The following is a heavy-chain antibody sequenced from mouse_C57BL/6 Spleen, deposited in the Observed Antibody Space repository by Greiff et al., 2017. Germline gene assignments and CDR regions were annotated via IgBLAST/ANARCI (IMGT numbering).Heavy chain of an antibody. Sequence: EVTLVESGGGLVKPGGSLKLSCAASGFTFSSYAMSWVRQTPEKSLEWVATISDGGSYTYYPDNVKGRFTISRDNAKNNLYLQMSHLKSEDTAMYYCARGGYYYGSSYPFDYWGQGTTLTVSS. J-gene: IGHJ2*01. CDR1: GFTFSSYA. CDR2: ISDGGSYT. CDR3: ARGGYYYGSSYPFDY. D-gene: IGHD1-1*01. V-gene: IGHV5-4*03.